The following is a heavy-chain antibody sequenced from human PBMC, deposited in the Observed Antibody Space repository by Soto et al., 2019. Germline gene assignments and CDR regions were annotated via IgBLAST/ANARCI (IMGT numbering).Heavy chain of an antibody. J-gene: IGHJ4*02. CDR3: ARDSSASATSYSFDY. Sequence: ASSEGLCKASGYKFINHYIHWVRQAPGVGLEWMGIINPNGGGTDYAQKFQGRVTMTTDTYASTVHMELSSLRSEDTAVYFCARDSSASATSYSFDYWGQGTLVTVSS. D-gene: IGHD3-10*01. V-gene: IGHV1-46*01. CDR2: INPNGGGT. CDR1: GYKFINHY.